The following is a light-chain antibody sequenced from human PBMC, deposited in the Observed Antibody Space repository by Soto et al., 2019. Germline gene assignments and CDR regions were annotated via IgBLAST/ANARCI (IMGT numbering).Light chain of an antibody. J-gene: IGKJ4*01. CDR1: QSISFY. CDR2: AAS. V-gene: IGKV1-39*01. CDR3: QQSYSTLHT. Sequence: DIQMTQSPSSLSASVGDRVTITCRAGQSISFYLNWYQQKPGKAPKLLIYAASSLQSGVPSRFSGSRSGTDFTLTISSLQPEDCATYYCQQSYSTLHTFGGGTKVEIK.